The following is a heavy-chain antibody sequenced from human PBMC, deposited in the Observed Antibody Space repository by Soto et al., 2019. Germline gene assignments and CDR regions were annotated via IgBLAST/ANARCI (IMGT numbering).Heavy chain of an antibody. J-gene: IGHJ2*01. Sequence: SETLALTCTVSGASINNNDYYWSWIRQTPGKVLEWIGYVYYSGSTDYIPSLKSRLSMSIDKSQNQFTLKLNSVTAADTATYYCARMSYFYDKWYFDVGGRCTLVT. D-gene: IGHD3-22*01. CDR2: VYYSGST. CDR1: GASINNNDYY. CDR3: ARMSYFYDKWYFDV. V-gene: IGHV4-30-4*01.